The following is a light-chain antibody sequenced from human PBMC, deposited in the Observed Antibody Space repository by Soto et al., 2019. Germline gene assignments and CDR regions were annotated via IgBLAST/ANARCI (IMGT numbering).Light chain of an antibody. Sequence: QSVLTQPPSASGTPGQRVTISCSGSSSNIGSNTVNWYQQLPGTAPKLLIYSNNQRPSGVHDRFSGSKSGTSVSLASSGLQSEDEANYCCAAWDDSLNGPVFGGGTQLTVL. CDR1: SSNIGSNT. V-gene: IGLV1-44*01. CDR2: SNN. CDR3: AAWDDSLNGPV. J-gene: IGLJ3*02.